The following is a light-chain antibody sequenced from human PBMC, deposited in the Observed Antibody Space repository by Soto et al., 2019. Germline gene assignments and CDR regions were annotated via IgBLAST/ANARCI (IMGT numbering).Light chain of an antibody. CDR1: QSVDSY. V-gene: IGKV3-11*01. J-gene: IGKJ5*01. CDR2: DVS. Sequence: PGERATLSCRASQSVDSYLAWYQQKPGQAPRLLIYDVSNRATGIPARFSGSGSGTDFTLTISSLEPGDFAVYYCQQRNDWQVTFGQGTLLEIK. CDR3: QQRNDWQVT.